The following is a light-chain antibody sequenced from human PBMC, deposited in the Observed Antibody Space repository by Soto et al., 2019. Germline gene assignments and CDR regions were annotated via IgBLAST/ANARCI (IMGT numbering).Light chain of an antibody. CDR2: GAS. CDR3: QQYGSSPLT. J-gene: IGKJ4*01. V-gene: IGKV3-20*01. Sequence: DIVLTQSPGTLSLSPGDTATLSCRASQSVSRSYLAWYQQKPGQAPRLLIYGASIRATGIPDRFSGSGSGTDFTLTISSLEPEDFAVYYCQQYGSSPLTFGGGTKVEIK. CDR1: QSVSRSY.